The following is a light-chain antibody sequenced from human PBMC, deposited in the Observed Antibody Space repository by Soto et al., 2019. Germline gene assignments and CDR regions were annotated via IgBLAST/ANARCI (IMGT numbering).Light chain of an antibody. J-gene: IGKJ5*01. CDR2: AAS. V-gene: IGKV1-9*01. CDR1: QGISSY. CDR3: QQYNNWPFS. Sequence: IQLTQSPSSLSASVGDRVTITCRASQGISSYLAWYQQKPGKAPKLLIYAASTLQSGVPSRFSGSGSETDFTLTISGLQSDDSAVYFCQQYNNWPFSFGQGTRLEIK.